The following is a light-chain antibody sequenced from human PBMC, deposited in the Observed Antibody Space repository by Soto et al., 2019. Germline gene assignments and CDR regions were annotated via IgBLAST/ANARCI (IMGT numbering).Light chain of an antibody. V-gene: IGLV2-8*01. CDR1: SRDVGGYNY. CDR2: EVS. J-gene: IGLJ1*01. Sequence: QSLLTQPPSASGSPGQSVTISCPGTSRDVGGYNYVSWYQQHPGKAPKLMIFEVSKRPSGVPDRFSGSKSDNTASLTVSGLQAEDEADYYCSSYAGSYSFGVFGTGTKVTVL. CDR3: SSYAGSYSFGV.